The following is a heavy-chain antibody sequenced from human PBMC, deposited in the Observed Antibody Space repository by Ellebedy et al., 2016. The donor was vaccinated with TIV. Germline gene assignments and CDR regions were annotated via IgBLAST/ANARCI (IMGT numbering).Heavy chain of an antibody. CDR1: GSTFSSYS. J-gene: IGHJ3*02. V-gene: IGHV3-21*01. CDR2: ISSNGAYI. D-gene: IGHD3-22*01. Sequence: GESLKISCAASGSTFSSYSMNWVRQAPGKGLEWVSGISSNGAYIYYADSVKGRFTISRDNAKNALFLQMNSLRAEDTAVYYCARYFYDNVIAAFDIWGQGTMVTVSS. CDR3: ARYFYDNVIAAFDI.